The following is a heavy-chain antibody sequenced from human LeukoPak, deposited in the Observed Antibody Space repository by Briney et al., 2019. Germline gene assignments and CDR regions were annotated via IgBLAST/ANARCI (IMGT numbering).Heavy chain of an antibody. J-gene: IGHJ6*03. D-gene: IGHD3-10*01. Sequence: PGGSLRLSCAASGYTFSSYGMHWVRQAPGKGLEWVSSISGGSSYIYYADSVKGRFTISRDNAKRSMYLQMNSLRAEDTAVYYCARGFGSYEDYMDVWGKGTTVTVSS. CDR1: GYTFSSYG. CDR3: ARGFGSYEDYMDV. CDR2: ISGGSSYI. V-gene: IGHV3-21*01.